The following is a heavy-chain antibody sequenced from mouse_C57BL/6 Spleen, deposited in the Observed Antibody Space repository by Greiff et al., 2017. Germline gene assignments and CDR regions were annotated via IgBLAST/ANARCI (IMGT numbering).Heavy chain of an antibody. CDR1: GYTFTSYW. CDR2: IDPNSGGT. CDR3: ARSRYGGLYAMDD. V-gene: IGHV1-72*01. J-gene: IGHJ4*01. Sequence: QVQLQQPGAELVKPGASVKLSCKASGYTFTSYWMPWVKQRPGRGLEWIGGIDPNSGGTKYNEKFKSKATLTVDTPSSTAYMQLSSLTSEDSAVCDGARSRYGGLYAMDDWGQGTSVTVSS. D-gene: IGHD2-14*01.